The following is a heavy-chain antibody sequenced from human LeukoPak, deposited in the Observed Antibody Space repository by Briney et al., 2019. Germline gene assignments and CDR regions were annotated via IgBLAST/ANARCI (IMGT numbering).Heavy chain of an antibody. J-gene: IGHJ5*02. D-gene: IGHD3-22*01. V-gene: IGHV3-15*07. CDR1: GFTFSNAW. Sequence: PGGSLRLSCAASGFTFSNAWMNWVRQAPGKGLEWVGRIKSKTDGGTIDYAAPVKGRFNLSRDDSKTTLYLQMNSLQTEDTAVYYCATDFYDSTWGQGTLVTVSS. CDR2: IKSKTDGGTI. CDR3: ATDFYDST.